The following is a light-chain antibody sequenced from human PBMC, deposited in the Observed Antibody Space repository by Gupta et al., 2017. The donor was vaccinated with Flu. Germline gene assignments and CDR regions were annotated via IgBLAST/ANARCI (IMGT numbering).Light chain of an antibody. CDR2: DVS. V-gene: IGLV2-11*01. Sequence: QSALTQPRSVSGSPGQSVTISCTGTSSDVGGYNYVSWYQQHPGKAPKLMSYDVSKRPSGVPDRFSGSKSGNTAYLTISGLQAEDEAYYYCCSYAGRSLVFGGGTKLTVL. CDR3: CSYAGRSLV. CDR1: SSDVGGYNY. J-gene: IGLJ2*01.